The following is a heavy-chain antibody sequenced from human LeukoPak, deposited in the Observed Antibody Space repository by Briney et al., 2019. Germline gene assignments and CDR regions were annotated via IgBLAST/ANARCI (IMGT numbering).Heavy chain of an antibody. CDR2: IIPIFGTA. V-gene: IGHV1-69*05. D-gene: IGHD2-15*01. CDR3: ATDLNYCSGGSCYSPARFDP. J-gene: IGHJ5*02. Sequence: TSVKVSRKASGGTFSSYAISWVRQAPGQGLEWMGGIIPIFGTANYAQKFQGRVTITTDESTSTAYMELSSLRSEDTAVYYCATDLNYCSGGSCYSPARFDPWGQGTLVTVSS. CDR1: GGTFSSYA.